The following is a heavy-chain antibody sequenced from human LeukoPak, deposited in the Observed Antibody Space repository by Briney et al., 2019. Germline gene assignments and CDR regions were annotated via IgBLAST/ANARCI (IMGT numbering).Heavy chain of an antibody. J-gene: IGHJ4*02. CDR3: VMVVVVPAAIFPDY. V-gene: IGHV5-51*01. CDR2: IYPGDSDT. D-gene: IGHD2-2*02. Sequence: GESLKISCKGSGYSFTSYWIGWVRQLPGKGLEGMGIIYPGDSDTRYSPSFQGQVTISADKSISTAYLQWSSLKASDTAMYYCVMVVVVPAAIFPDYWGQGTLVTVSS. CDR1: GYSFTSYW.